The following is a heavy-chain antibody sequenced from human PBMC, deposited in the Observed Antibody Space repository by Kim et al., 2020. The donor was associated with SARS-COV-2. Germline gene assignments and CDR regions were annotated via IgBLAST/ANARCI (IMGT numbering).Heavy chain of an antibody. CDR3: ARGGDGGYYYYGMDV. D-gene: IGHD2-21*02. J-gene: IGHJ6*02. Sequence: SETLSLTCTVSGGSISSGSYYWSWIRQPAGKGLEWIGRIYTSGSTNYNPSLKSRVTISVDTSKNQFSLKLSSVTAADTAVYYCARGGDGGYYYYGMDVWGQGTTVTVSS. CDR2: IYTSGST. CDR1: GGSISSGSYY. V-gene: IGHV4-61*02.